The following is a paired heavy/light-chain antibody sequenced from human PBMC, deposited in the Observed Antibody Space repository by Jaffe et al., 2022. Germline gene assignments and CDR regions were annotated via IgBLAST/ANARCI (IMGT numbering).Heavy chain of an antibody. CDR3: AREWGGYYFDY. V-gene: IGHV3-66*02. J-gene: IGHJ4*02. CDR1: GFTVSSNY. D-gene: IGHD3-16*01. Sequence: EVQLVESGGGLVQPGESLRLSCAASGFTVSSNYMSWVRQAPGEGLEWVSVIYADGSTFYADSVKGRFTISRDNSKNTLFLQMNSLRPEDTAVYFCAREWGGYYFDYWGQGTLVTVSS. CDR2: IYADGST.
Light chain of an antibody. CDR2: WAS. CDR3: QQYYDTPSLT. Sequence: DIVMTQSPDSLAVSLGERATINCKSSQSVLYRSNNKNYLAWYQQKPGQPPKLLIYWASTRESGVPDRFSGSGSGTDFTLTISSLQAEDVAVYYCQQYYDTPSLTFGGGTKVEIK. CDR1: QSVLYRSNNKNY. V-gene: IGKV4-1*01. J-gene: IGKJ4*01.